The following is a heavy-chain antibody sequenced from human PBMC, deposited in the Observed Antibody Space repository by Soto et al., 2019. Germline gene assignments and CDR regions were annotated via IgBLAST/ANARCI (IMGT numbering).Heavy chain of an antibody. D-gene: IGHD4-17*01. J-gene: IGHJ3*01. CDR2: TSSSSSHK. CDR3: ARLRSDAFDF. CDR1: GFTFNYFT. V-gene: IGHV3-21*04. Sequence: EVQLVESGGGLVKPGESLRLSCAASGFTFNYFTMNWVRQAPGKGLEWVASTSSSSSHKYSADSVRGRFTFSRDNANHSLSLQMNSLRVEDTAVYYCARLRSDAFDFWCQGTLVTVSS.